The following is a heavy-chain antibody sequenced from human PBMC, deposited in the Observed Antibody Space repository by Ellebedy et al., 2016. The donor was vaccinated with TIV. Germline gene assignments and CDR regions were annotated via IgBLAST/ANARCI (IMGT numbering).Heavy chain of an antibody. Sequence: ASVKVSCKASGGTFSNDGITWVRQAPGQGLEWMGGIIPMFGTPNYAQKFQARVTITADISTGTSYMELSSLRSEDTAVYYCARGRVYSPFDYWGQGTLVTVSS. D-gene: IGHD6-13*01. CDR1: GGTFSNDG. J-gene: IGHJ4*02. V-gene: IGHV1-69*06. CDR3: ARGRVYSPFDY. CDR2: IIPMFGTP.